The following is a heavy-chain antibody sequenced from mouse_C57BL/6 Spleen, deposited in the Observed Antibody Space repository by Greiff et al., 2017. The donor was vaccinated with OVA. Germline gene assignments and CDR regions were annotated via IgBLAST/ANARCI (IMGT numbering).Heavy chain of an antibody. CDR2: IYPSDSET. V-gene: IGHV1-61*01. CDR1: GYTFTSYW. J-gene: IGHJ1*03. Sequence: QVQLQQPGAELVRPGSSVKLSCKASGYTFTSYWMDWVKQRPGQGLEWIGNIYPSDSETHYNQKFKDKATLTVDKSSSTAYMQLSSLTSEDSAVYYCARGDGYYVSFDVWGTGTTVTVSS. D-gene: IGHD2-3*01. CDR3: ARGDGYYVSFDV.